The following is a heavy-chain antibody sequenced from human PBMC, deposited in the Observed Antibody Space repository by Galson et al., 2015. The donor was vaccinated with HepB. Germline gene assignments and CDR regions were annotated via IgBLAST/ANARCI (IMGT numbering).Heavy chain of an antibody. Sequence: SCKASGGTLSSYAISWVRQAPGQGLEWMGGIIPISGIANYAQKFQDRVTIIADESTSTAYMDLSSLRSEDTAVYYCASSLITDGYNYDYFDYWGQGTLVTVSS. D-gene: IGHD5-24*01. J-gene: IGHJ4*02. CDR2: IIPISGIA. CDR3: ASSLITDGYNYDYFDY. V-gene: IGHV1-69*01. CDR1: GGTLSSYA.